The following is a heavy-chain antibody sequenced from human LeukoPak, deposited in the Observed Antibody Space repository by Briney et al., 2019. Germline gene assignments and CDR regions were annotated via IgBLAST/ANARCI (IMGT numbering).Heavy chain of an antibody. CDR3: ARTYCSGGSCYWFDP. CDR2: ISAYNGNT. Sequence: SVKVSCKASGYTFTSYGISWVRQAPGQGLEWMGWISAYNGNTNYAQKLQGRVTMTTDTSTSTAYMELRSLRSDDTAVYYCARTYCSGGSCYWFDPWGQGTLVTVSS. V-gene: IGHV1-18*01. J-gene: IGHJ5*02. CDR1: GYTFTSYG. D-gene: IGHD2-15*01.